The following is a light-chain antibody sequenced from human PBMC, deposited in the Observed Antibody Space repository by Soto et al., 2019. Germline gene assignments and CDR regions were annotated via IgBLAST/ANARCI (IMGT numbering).Light chain of an antibody. J-gene: IGKJ2*01. CDR1: QSLVHSYGNTY. CDR3: RQVRHFPPHT. Sequence: DIVMTQTPLSSPVTLGQPASISCRSSQSLVHSYGNTYLNWLQQSPGQHPRLLIYKISNRFADVPDRFSSSGAGKDFTLKISRVEAEDVGVYYCRQVRHFPPHTFGQGTKLEI. CDR2: KIS. V-gene: IGKV2-24*01.